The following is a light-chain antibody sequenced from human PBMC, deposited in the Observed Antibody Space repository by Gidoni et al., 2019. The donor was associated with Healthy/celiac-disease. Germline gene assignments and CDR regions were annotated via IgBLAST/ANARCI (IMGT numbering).Light chain of an antibody. CDR2: DAS. CDR1: QDISNY. V-gene: IGKV1-33*01. CDR3: QQYDNFPIT. Sequence: DIQITQSPSSLSPSVGDRVTITCQASQDISNYLNWYQQKPGKAPKLLIYDASNVETGVPSRFSGSGSGTDFTFTISSLQPEDIATYYCQQYDNFPITFGQGTRLEIK. J-gene: IGKJ5*01.